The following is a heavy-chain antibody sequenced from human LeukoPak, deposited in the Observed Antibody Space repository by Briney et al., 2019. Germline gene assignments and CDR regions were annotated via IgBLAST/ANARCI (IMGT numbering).Heavy chain of an antibody. CDR3: ARDRFGDYDY. CDR2: IDNQI. Sequence: GGSLRLSCAASGFTFSASTMAWVRQAPGKGLEWVSAIDNQIFYADCVKGRLTISRDDSRNTLYLQMNSLRVEDSAIYYCARDRFGDYDYWGQGTLVTVSS. CDR1: GFTFSAST. D-gene: IGHD4-17*01. J-gene: IGHJ4*02. V-gene: IGHV3-23*01.